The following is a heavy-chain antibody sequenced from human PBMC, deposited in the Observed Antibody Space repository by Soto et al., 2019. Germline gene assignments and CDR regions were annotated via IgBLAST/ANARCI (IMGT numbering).Heavy chain of an antibody. CDR1: GFTFSSYW. Sequence: EVQLVESGGGLVQPGGSLRLSCAASGFTFSSYWIHWVRQAPGKGLVWVSRINSDGSSTSYADSVKGRFTISRDNAKNTLYLQMNSLRAEDTAVYYCARMDWNDAIYYYYGMDVWGQGPTVTVSS. J-gene: IGHJ6*02. CDR2: INSDGSST. D-gene: IGHD1-1*01. V-gene: IGHV3-74*01. CDR3: ARMDWNDAIYYYYGMDV.